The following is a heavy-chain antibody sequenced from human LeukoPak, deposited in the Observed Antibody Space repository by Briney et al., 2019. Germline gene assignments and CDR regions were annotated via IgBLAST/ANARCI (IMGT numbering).Heavy chain of an antibody. D-gene: IGHD2-2*02. V-gene: IGHV3-53*01. CDR1: GITVSSSY. CDR3: ARDLAHTQSFDI. CDR2: IYSGGST. Sequence: GGSLRLSCAASGITVSSSYMNWVRQAPGKGLEWVSVIYSGGSTYYADSVKGRFTISRDNSKNTVYLQMNSLRAEDTAVYYCARDLAHTQSFDIWGRGTMVTVSS. J-gene: IGHJ3*02.